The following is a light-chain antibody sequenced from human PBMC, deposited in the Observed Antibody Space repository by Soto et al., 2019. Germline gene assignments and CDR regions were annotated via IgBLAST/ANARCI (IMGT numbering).Light chain of an antibody. CDR2: GNS. CDR1: SSNIGTRD. Sequence: QSVVTQPPSVSGAPGQSVTISCTGSSSNIGTRDVYWYQQLPGMAPKLLIYGNSNRPSGVPDRFSGSKSGTSASLAITGLQAEDEADYYCQSYDTSLRVYVFGAGTKLTVL. J-gene: IGLJ1*01. V-gene: IGLV1-40*01. CDR3: QSYDTSLRVYV.